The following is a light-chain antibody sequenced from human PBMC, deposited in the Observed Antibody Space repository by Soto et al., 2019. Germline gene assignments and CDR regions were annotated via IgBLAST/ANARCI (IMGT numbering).Light chain of an antibody. Sequence: QSVLTKPASVSGSPGQSITISCTGTSSDIGVYNYVSWYQQHPGKAPKLMIYEVSNRPSGVSNRFSGSKSGNTASLTISGLQAEDEADYYCTSYTSSSTRVFGTGTKLTVL. J-gene: IGLJ1*01. V-gene: IGLV2-14*01. CDR2: EVS. CDR1: SSDIGVYNY. CDR3: TSYTSSSTRV.